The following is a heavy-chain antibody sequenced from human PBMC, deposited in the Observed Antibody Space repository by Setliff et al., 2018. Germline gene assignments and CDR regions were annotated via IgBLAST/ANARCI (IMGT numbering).Heavy chain of an antibody. Sequence: GASVKVSCKASGDTFNTYTLSWVRQAPGQGLEWMGGIIPLLETVKYAQKFQGRLTITADKSTSTGYMELSSLTSEDTAMYYCARDLNRWFGEFAFDIWGQGTMVTVSS. CDR2: IIPLLETV. J-gene: IGHJ3*02. D-gene: IGHD3-10*01. CDR3: ARDLNRWFGEFAFDI. V-gene: IGHV1-69*06. CDR1: GDTFNTYT.